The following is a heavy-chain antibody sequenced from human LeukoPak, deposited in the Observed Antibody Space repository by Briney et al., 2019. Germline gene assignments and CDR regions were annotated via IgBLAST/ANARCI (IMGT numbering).Heavy chain of an antibody. D-gene: IGHD2/OR15-2a*01. J-gene: IGHJ3*02. CDR2: INPDSGGT. V-gene: IGHV1-2*02. Sequence: SVKVSCKASGYTFTGYYIHWVRQAPGQGLEWMGWINPDSGGTNYAQKFQGRVTMTRDTSISTAYMELSRLRSDDTAVFYCARARGRATSQYNAFDIWGQGTMVTVSS. CDR1: GYTFTGYY. CDR3: ARARGRATSQYNAFDI.